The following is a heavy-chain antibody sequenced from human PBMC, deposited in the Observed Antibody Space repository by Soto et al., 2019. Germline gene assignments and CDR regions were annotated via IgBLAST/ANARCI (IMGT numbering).Heavy chain of an antibody. V-gene: IGHV4-4*02. J-gene: IGHJ5*01. D-gene: IGHD6-19*01. CDR1: GGTIRSPDW. Sequence: PSETLSLTCGVSGGTIRSPDWWTWVRQPPGKGLEWIGEIFQSGSTNYTPSLESRVTISVDKSKNQFSLTLTSVTAADTAVYFCARGRGRHSSGWYWFGACGHRNSVTASS. CDR2: IFQSGST. CDR3: ARGRGRHSSGWYWFGA.